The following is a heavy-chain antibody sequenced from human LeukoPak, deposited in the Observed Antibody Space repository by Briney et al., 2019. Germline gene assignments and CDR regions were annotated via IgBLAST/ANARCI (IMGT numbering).Heavy chain of an antibody. CDR2: ISGSGGST. CDR3: AKVSIIGGNASAGRTGNYYGMDV. CDR1: GFTFSTYA. D-gene: IGHD1-26*01. Sequence: PGGSLRLSCAASGFTFSTYAMSWVRRAPGKGLEWVSVISGSGGSTYYEDSWKGRFTIYRDNSKNTLYMKMNSLRPEDTAVYYCAKVSIIGGNASAGRTGNYYGMDVWGQGTTITVSS. V-gene: IGHV3-23*01. J-gene: IGHJ6*02.